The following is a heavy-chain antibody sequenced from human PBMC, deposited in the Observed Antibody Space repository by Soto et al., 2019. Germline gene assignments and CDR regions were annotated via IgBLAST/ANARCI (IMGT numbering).Heavy chain of an antibody. CDR1: GGFLKSGSYS. V-gene: IGHV4-61*01. D-gene: IGHD2-15*01. CDR2: VYHTGRT. Sequence: KPSQTLSLTWTVFGGFLKSGSYSWSWIRQPPGKGLEWIGYVYHTGRTSYNPTLKSRASISMDTFKNQFSVNLDSVTAADTAVYCCAKDFAYFDSWGQGTLVTVSS. CDR3: AKDFAYFDS. J-gene: IGHJ4*02.